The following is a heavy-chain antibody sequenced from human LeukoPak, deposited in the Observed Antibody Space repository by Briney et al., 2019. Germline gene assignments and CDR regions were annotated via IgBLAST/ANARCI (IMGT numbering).Heavy chain of an antibody. Sequence: ASVKVSCKASGYTFTSYYMHWVRQAPGQGLEWMGIINPSGGSTSYAQKFQGRVTMTRDTSTSTVYMELSSLRSEDTAVYYCARSPDSYYDSSGYIDYWGQGTLVTVSS. D-gene: IGHD3-22*01. J-gene: IGHJ4*02. V-gene: IGHV1-46*01. CDR2: INPSGGST. CDR1: GYTFTSYY. CDR3: ARSPDSYYDSSGYIDY.